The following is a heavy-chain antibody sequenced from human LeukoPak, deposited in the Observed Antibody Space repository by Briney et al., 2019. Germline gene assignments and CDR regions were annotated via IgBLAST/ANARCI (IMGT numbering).Heavy chain of an antibody. CDR3: ARDVQDGSGSPLDAFDI. Sequence: SETLSLTCTVSGGSISSSSYYWGWIRQPPGKGLEWIGSIYYSGSTYYNPSLKSRVTISVDTSKNQFSLKLSSVTAADTAVYYCARDVQDGSGSPLDAFDIWGQGTMVTVSS. J-gene: IGHJ3*02. CDR2: IYYSGST. V-gene: IGHV4-39*02. D-gene: IGHD3-10*01. CDR1: GGSISSSSYY.